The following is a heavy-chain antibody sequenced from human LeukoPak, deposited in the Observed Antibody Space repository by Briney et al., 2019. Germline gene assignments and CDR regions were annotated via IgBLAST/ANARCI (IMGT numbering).Heavy chain of an antibody. V-gene: IGHV1-69*05. CDR2: IIPIFGTA. CDR1: GGTFSSYA. J-gene: IGHJ3*02. CDR3: ARVSADAFDI. Sequence: ASVNVSCTASGGTFSSYAISWVRQAPGQGLEWMAGIIPIFGTANYAQKFQGRVTITRDESMSTSYMELSSLRSEDTAVYYCARVSADAFDIWGQGTMVTVSS.